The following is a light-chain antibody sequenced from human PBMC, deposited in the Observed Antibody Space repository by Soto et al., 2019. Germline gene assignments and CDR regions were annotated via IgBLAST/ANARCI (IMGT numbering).Light chain of an antibody. J-gene: IGKJ1*01. CDR3: QQYNNWPRT. CDR2: GTS. CDR1: QSVNSN. Sequence: EIVMTQSPATQSLSPGERATLSCRASQSVNSNLAWYQQKAGQAPRLLTYGTSTRATGIPARFSGSGSGTDFTLTISSLQFEDFAVYYCQQYNNWPRTCGQGTKVDI. V-gene: IGKV3-15*01.